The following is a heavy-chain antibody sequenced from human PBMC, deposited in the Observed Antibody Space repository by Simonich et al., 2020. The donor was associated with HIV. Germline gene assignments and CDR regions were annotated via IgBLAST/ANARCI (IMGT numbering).Heavy chain of an antibody. CDR2: TNHRGST. V-gene: IGHV4-34*01. D-gene: IGHD6-13*01. CDR1: GGSFSGYY. J-gene: IGHJ1*01. Sequence: QVQLQQWGAGLLKPSETLSLTCAVYGGSFSGYYWSWILHPPGKGLEWIWETNHRGSTNYNPSLKSRVTISVDTSKNQFSLKLSSVTAADTAVYYCARLTAGGLGEYFQHWGQGTLVTVSS. CDR3: ARLTAGGLGEYFQH.